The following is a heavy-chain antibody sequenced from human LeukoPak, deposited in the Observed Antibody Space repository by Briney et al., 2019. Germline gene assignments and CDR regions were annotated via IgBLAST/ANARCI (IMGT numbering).Heavy chain of an antibody. Sequence: PGGSLRLSCAASGFSFSNHGMHWVRQAPGKGLEWVAVISYDGSNKYYADSVKGRFTISRHNSKNTLYLQMNSLRADDTAIYYCARRRIVGSIDDAFDIWGQGTMVTLSS. D-gene: IGHD1-26*01. CDR3: ARRRIVGSIDDAFDI. J-gene: IGHJ3*02. CDR2: ISYDGSNK. V-gene: IGHV3-30*19. CDR1: GFSFSNHG.